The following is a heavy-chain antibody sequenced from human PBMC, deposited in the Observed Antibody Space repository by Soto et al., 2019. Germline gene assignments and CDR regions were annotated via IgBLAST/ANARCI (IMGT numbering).Heavy chain of an antibody. CDR1: GFTVSTKY. Sequence: EVQLVESGGGLVQPGGSLRLSCAASGFTVSTKYMSWVRQAPGKGLEWVSVIYSGGSTFYADSVRGRFTISRDNSKNTVNLQINSLRAEDTAVYYCARDPWAADYWGQGTPVTVSS. V-gene: IGHV3-66*01. CDR2: IYSGGST. J-gene: IGHJ4*02. D-gene: IGHD3-16*01. CDR3: ARDPWAADY.